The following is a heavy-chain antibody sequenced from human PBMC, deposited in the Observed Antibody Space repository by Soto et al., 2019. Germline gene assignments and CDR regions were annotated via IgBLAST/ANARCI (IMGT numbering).Heavy chain of an antibody. CDR2: IGTAGDT. CDR1: GFTFSSYD. V-gene: IGHV3-13*01. Sequence: EVQLVESGGGLVQPGGSLRLSCAASGFTFSSYDMHWVRQATGKGLEWVSAIGTAGDTYYPGSVKGRFTISRENAKNSLYLQMNSLRAGDTAVYYCAKGGIAGQFDYWGQGTLVTVSS. J-gene: IGHJ4*02. CDR3: AKGGIAGQFDY. D-gene: IGHD6-13*01.